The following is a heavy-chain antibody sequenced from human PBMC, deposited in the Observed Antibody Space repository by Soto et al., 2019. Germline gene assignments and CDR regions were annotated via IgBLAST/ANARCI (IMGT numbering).Heavy chain of an antibody. D-gene: IGHD3-22*01. V-gene: IGHV5-51*01. Sequence: GESLKISCKGTRYSFTIYCIGWVRQMPWKGLQWMGIIYPGDSDTRYSPSFQGQVPISADKSISTAYLQWSSLKASDTAMYYCARRISYDSSGYYYEGPSDYFDYWGQGTLVTVSS. CDR3: ARRISYDSSGYYYEGPSDYFDY. J-gene: IGHJ4*02. CDR1: RYSFTIYC. CDR2: IYPGDSDT.